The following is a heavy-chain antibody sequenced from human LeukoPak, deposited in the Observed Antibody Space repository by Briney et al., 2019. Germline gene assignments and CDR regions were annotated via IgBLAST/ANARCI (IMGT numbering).Heavy chain of an antibody. CDR3: ARGETIVVVPAAKNAFDI. D-gene: IGHD2-2*01. V-gene: IGHV1-46*01. Sequence: GASVKVSCKASGYTFTSYYMHWVRQAPGQGLEWMGIINPSGGSTSYAQKFQGRVTMTRDTSTSTVYMELSSLRSEDTAVYYCARGETIVVVPAAKNAFDIWGQGTMVTVSS. J-gene: IGHJ3*02. CDR2: INPSGGST. CDR1: GYTFTSYY.